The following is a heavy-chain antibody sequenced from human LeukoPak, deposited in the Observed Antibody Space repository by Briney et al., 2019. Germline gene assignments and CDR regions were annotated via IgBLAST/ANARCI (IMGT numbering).Heavy chain of an antibody. J-gene: IGHJ5*02. V-gene: IGHV3-23*01. D-gene: IGHD5-24*01. Sequence: GGSLRLSCAASGFTFSNYAMSWVRQAPTKGLEWVSTISGSGDGTYYADSVKGRFTISRDNAENTLYLQTNSLRAEDTAMYNCAKIQFQLPPARWPSISWGQGTLVTVSS. CDR2: ISGSGDGT. CDR3: AKIQFQLPPARWPSIS. CDR1: GFTFSNYA.